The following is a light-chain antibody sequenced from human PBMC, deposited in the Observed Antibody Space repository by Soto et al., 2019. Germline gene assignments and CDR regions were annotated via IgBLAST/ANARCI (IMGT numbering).Light chain of an antibody. V-gene: IGKV3-11*01. CDR3: QWRSDWPPRLS. CDR1: ESVGNY. CDR2: DAS. Sequence: EVVLTQSPATLSLSPGERATLSCRASESVGNYLAWYQQKLGQAPKLLIYDASHRAIGIPGRFSGDGSGTDVTLTISSLEPEDFAVYYCQWRSDWPPRLSFGGGTKVEI. J-gene: IGKJ4*01.